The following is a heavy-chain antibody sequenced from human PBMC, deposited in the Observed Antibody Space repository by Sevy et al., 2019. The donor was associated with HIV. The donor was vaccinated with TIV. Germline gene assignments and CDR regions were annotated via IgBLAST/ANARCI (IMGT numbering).Heavy chain of an antibody. CDR2: IYTSGST. V-gene: IGHV4-61*02. Sequence: SETLSRTCTVSGGSISSGSYYWSWIRQPAGKGLEWIGRIYTSGSTNYNPSLKSRVTISVDTSKNQFSLKLSSVTAADTAVYYCARGGGYNLYYFDYWGQGTLVTVSS. CDR3: ARGGGYNLYYFDY. CDR1: GGSISSGSYY. D-gene: IGHD1-1*01. J-gene: IGHJ4*02.